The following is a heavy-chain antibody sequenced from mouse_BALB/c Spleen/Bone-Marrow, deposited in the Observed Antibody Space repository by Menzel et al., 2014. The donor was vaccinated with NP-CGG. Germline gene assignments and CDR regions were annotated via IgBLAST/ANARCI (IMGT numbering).Heavy chain of an antibody. CDR1: GFNIKDTY. Sequence: EVKQMESGAELVKPGASVKLSCTASGFNIKDTYMHWVKQRPEQGLEWIGRIDPANGNTKYDPKFQGKATITADTSSNTAYLQLSSLTSEDTAVYYCALYYDYDVGYWGQGTTLTVSS. CDR2: IDPANGNT. J-gene: IGHJ2*01. V-gene: IGHV14-3*02. CDR3: ALYYDYDVGY. D-gene: IGHD2-4*01.